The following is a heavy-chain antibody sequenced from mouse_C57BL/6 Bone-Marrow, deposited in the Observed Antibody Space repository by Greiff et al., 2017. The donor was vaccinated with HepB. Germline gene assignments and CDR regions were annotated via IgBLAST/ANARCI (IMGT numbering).Heavy chain of an antibody. CDR3: ARRVYYYGSSYCYAMDY. CDR1: GYTFTDYN. CDR2: INPNNGGT. J-gene: IGHJ4*01. D-gene: IGHD1-1*01. V-gene: IGHV1-18*01. Sequence: VQLQQSGPELVKPGASVKIPCKASGYTFTDYNMDWVKQSHGKSLEWIGDINPNNGGTIYNQKFKGKATLTVDKSSSTAYMELRSLTSEDTAVYYCARRVYYYGSSYCYAMDYWGQGTSVTVSS.